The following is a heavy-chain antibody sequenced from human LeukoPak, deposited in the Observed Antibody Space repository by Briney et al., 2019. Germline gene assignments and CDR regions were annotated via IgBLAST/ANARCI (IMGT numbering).Heavy chain of an antibody. CDR1: GGSISSYY. V-gene: IGHV4-59*01. J-gene: IGHJ4*02. D-gene: IGHD3-3*01. CDR3: ARGAPRYYDVWSGYPDY. CDR2: IYYSGST. Sequence: EXLSLTCTVSGGSISSYYWSWIRQPPAKGLEWIGYIYYSGSTNYNPSLKSRVTISVDTSKNQFSLKLSSVTAADTAVYYCARGAPRYYDVWSGYPDYWGQGTLVTVSS.